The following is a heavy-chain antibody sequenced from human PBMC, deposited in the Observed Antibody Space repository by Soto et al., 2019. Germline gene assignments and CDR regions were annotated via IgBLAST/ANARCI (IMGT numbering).Heavy chain of an antibody. CDR3: ARTLRYFDWPLAWFDY. V-gene: IGHV3-48*02. CDR1: GFTFSSYS. J-gene: IGHJ4*02. Sequence: GSLRLSCAASGFTFSSYSMNWVRQAPGKGLEWVSYISSSSSTIYYADSVKGRFTISRDNAKNSLYLQMNSLRDEDTAVYYCARTLRYFDWPLAWFDYWGQGTLVTVSS. D-gene: IGHD3-9*01. CDR2: ISSSSSTI.